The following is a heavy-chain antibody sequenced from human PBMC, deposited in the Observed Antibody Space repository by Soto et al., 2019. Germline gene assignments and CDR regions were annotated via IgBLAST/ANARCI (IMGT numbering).Heavy chain of an antibody. J-gene: IGHJ4*02. CDR1: GYTFTNYA. CDR3: VKDSPIGSVFSGHDDIDS. V-gene: IGHV1-3*01. D-gene: IGHD5-12*01. Sequence: ASVKVSCKASGYTFTNYAMHWVRQAPGQRLEWMGWINAGNCNTKYSQQFQGRVTITRDTSTTTAYMEVSSLRPEDTAMYYCVKDSPIGSVFSGHDDIDSWGQGTPVTVSS. CDR2: INAGNCNT.